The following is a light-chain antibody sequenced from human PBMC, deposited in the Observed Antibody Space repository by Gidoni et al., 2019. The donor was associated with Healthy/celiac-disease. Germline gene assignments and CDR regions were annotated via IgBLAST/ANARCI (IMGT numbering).Light chain of an antibody. J-gene: IGKJ1*01. CDR1: QSVSSSY. CDR3: QQYGSSPWT. V-gene: IGKV3-20*01. CDR2: GAS. Sequence: EIVLTQSPGTLSLSPGERATRTCRARQSVSSSYLAWYQQKPGQAPRLLIYGASSRATGIPDRFSGSGSGTDFTLTISRLEPEDFAMYYCQQYGSSPWTFGQGTKVEIK.